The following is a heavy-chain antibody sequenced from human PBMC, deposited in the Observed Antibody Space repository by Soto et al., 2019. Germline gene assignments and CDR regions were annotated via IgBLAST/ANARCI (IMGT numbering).Heavy chain of an antibody. CDR1: GYSFTSYW. J-gene: IGHJ3*02. V-gene: IGHV5-51*01. CDR2: IYPGDSHT. Sequence: GESLKISCKGSGYSFTSYWVAWVRQMPGKGLEWMGIIYPGDSHTRYSPSFQGQVTISADKSISTAYLQWSSLEASDTAMYYCAARWEFNAFDIWGQGTLVTLSS. D-gene: IGHD1-26*01. CDR3: AARWEFNAFDI.